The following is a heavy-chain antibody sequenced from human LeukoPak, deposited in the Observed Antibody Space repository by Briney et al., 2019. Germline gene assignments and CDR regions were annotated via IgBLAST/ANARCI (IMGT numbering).Heavy chain of an antibody. V-gene: IGHV3-23*01. CDR2: ISGSGGST. CDR3: AKGGCSGRPIDY. J-gene: IGHJ4*02. D-gene: IGHD3-10*02. CDR1: GFTFSSYA. Sequence: GGSLRLSCAASGFTFSSYAMSWVRQAPGKGLEWVSAISGSGGSTYYADSVKGRFTISRDNSKNTLCLQMNSLRAEDTAAYYCAKGGCSGRPIDYWGQGTLVTVSS.